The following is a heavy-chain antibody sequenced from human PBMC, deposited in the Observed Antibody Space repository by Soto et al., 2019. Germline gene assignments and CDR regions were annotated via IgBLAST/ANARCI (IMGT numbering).Heavy chain of an antibody. J-gene: IGHJ4*02. D-gene: IGHD6-19*01. CDR1: GYTFTSYG. V-gene: IGHV1-18*01. CDR3: ARDSGLAVAGVFDY. Sequence: GASVKVSCKASGYTFTSYGISWVRQAPGQGLEWMGWISAYNGNTNYAQKLQGRVTMTTDTSTSTAYMELRSLRSDDTAVYYCARDSGLAVAGVFDYWGQGTLVTVSS. CDR2: ISAYNGNT.